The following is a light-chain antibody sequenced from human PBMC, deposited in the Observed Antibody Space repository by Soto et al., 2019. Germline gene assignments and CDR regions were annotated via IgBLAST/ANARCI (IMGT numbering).Light chain of an antibody. CDR2: DVS. CDR1: SSDVGGYNY. Sequence: QSALTQPRSVSGSPGQSVTISCTGTSSDVGGYNYVSWYQQHPGKAPKLMIYDVSERPSGVPDRFSGSKSGNTASLTISGHQAEDEADYYCCSYAGSYVFGTGTKLTVL. CDR3: CSYAGSYV. J-gene: IGLJ1*01. V-gene: IGLV2-11*01.